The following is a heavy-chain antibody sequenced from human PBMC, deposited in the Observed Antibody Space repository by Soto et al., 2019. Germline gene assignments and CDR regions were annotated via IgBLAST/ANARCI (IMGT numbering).Heavy chain of an antibody. J-gene: IGHJ4*02. CDR1: GGSISSSSYY. CDR2: IYYSGST. Sequence: SETLSLTCTVSGGSISSSSYYWGWIRQPPGKGLEWIGSIYYSGSTYYNPSLKSRVTISVDTSKNQFSLKLSSVTAADTAVYYCARLNEDITIFGVAIQYYFDYWGQGTLVTVSS. D-gene: IGHD3-3*01. V-gene: IGHV4-39*01. CDR3: ARLNEDITIFGVAIQYYFDY.